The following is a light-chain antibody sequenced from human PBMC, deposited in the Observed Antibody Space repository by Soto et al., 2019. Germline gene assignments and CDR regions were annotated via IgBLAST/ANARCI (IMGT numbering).Light chain of an antibody. CDR3: QSYDSSLSGYV. Sequence: QSVLTQPPSVSEAPGQRVTISCTGSSSNIGAGYEAHWYQQVPGTAPKLLIYENNNRPSGVPDRFSGSKSGTSASLAITVLQAEDEDEYYCQSYDSSLSGYVFGTGTKLTVL. V-gene: IGLV1-40*01. CDR2: ENN. J-gene: IGLJ1*01. CDR1: SSNIGAGYE.